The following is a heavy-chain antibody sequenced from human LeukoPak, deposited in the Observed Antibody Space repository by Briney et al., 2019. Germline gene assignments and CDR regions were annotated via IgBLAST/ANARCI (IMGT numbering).Heavy chain of an antibody. V-gene: IGHV1-8*01. CDR3: ARGSRDHPASNYDFWSGYYLKGEYYYYYGMDV. J-gene: IGHJ6*02. Sequence: ASVKVSCKASGYTFTSYDINWVRQATGQGLEWMGWRNPNSGNTGYAHKFQGRVIMTRNTSISTAYMELSSLRSEDTAVYYCARGSRDHPASNYDFWSGYYLKGEYYYYYGMDVWGQGTTVTVSS. CDR2: RNPNSGNT. CDR1: GYTFTSYD. D-gene: IGHD3-3*01.